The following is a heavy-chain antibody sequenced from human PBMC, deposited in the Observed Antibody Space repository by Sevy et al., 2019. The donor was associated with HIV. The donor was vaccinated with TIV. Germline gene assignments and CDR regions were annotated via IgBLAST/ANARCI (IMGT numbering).Heavy chain of an antibody. V-gene: IGHV3-7*01. CDR1: GFTFSSYW. CDR2: IKQDGSEK. Sequence: GGSLRVSCAASGFTFSSYWMSWVRQAPGKGLEWVANIKQDGSEKYDVDSVKGRFTIARDNAKNSLYLQMNSLRAEDTAVYYCARVNDYVWGSYRLYWYFDLWGRGTLVTVSS. CDR3: ARVNDYVWGSYRLYWYFDL. D-gene: IGHD3-16*02. J-gene: IGHJ2*01.